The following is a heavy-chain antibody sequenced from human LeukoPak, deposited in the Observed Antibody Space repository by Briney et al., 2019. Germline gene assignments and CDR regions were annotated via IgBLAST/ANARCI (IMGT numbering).Heavy chain of an antibody. CDR2: ISSSGSTI. CDR1: GFTFSSYE. Sequence: GGSLRLSCAASGFTFSSYEMNWVRQAPGKGLEWVSYISSSGSTIYYADSVKGRFTISRDNAKNSLYLQMNSLRAEDTAVYYCAICDYYGSGDYFDYWGQGTLVTVSS. J-gene: IGHJ4*02. D-gene: IGHD3-10*01. V-gene: IGHV3-48*03. CDR3: AICDYYGSGDYFDY.